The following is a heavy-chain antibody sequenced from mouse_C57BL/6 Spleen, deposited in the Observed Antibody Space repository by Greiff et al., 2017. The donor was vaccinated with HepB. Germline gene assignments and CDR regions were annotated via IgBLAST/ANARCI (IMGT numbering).Heavy chain of an antibody. CDR3: AMGIYPSYFDY. CDR1: GYTFTSYW. J-gene: IGHJ2*01. Sequence: VQLQQSGAELVKPGASVKVSCKASGYTFTSYWMHWVKQRPGQGLEWIGRIHPSDSDTNYNQKFKGKATFTVDKSSSTSYMQLSSLTSEYSAVYYCAMGIYPSYFDYWGQGTTLTVSS. CDR2: IHPSDSDT. D-gene: IGHD6-1*01. V-gene: IGHV1-74*01.